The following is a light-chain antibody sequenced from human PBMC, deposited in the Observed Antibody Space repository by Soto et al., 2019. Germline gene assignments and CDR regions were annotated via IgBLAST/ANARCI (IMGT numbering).Light chain of an antibody. CDR3: QAWDSSTAVV. J-gene: IGLJ2*01. CDR2: QHM. V-gene: IGLV3-1*01. Sequence: SSELTQPPSVSVSPGQTATITCFGDELGDKDTSWYQQKPGQSPVLVIYQHMKRPSGIPERFSGSNSGNTATLTISGTQAMDEADYYCQAWDSSTAVVFGGGTKLTVL. CDR1: ELGDKD.